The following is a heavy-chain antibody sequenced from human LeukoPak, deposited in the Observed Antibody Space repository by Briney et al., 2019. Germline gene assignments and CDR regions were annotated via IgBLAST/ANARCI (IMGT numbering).Heavy chain of an antibody. V-gene: IGHV3-23*01. CDR1: GFTFSSYA. D-gene: IGHD3-10*01. CDR3: AKQGRDSGYYYGTGSYFDY. CDR2: ISGSGGST. J-gene: IGHJ4*02. Sequence: GGSLRLSCAASGFTFSSYAMSWVSQAPGKGMEWVSAISGSGGSTYYADSVKGRFTISRDTSKNTLYLQINSQRAEDTAVYYCAKQGRDSGYYYGTGSYFDYRGQGALVTVS.